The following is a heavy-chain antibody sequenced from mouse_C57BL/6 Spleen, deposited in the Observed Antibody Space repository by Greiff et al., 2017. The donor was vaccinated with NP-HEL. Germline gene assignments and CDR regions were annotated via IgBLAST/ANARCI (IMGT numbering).Heavy chain of an antibody. CDR2: INPSTGGT. V-gene: IGHV1-42*01. Sequence: EVKLMESGPELVKPGASVKISCKASGYSFTGYYMNWVKQSPEKSLEWIGEINPSTGGTTYNQKFKAKATLTVDKSSSTAYMQLKSLTSEDSAVYYCARGELRLRQFAYWGQGTLVTVSA. CDR1: GYSFTGYY. D-gene: IGHD3-2*02. CDR3: ARGELRLRQFAY. J-gene: IGHJ3*01.